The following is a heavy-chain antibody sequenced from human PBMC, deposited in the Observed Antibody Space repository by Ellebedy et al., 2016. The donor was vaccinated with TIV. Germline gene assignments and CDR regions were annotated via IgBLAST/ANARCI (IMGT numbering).Heavy chain of an antibody. V-gene: IGHV4-31*03. CDR2: MFHTGST. Sequence: SETLSLTCTVSGGSITSGGYYRSWIRQRPGKGLEWIGYMFHTGSTYYNPSLKSRVTMSVDTSKNQFSLKVSSVTAADTAVYYCARDYSSSPGEFDYWGQGTLVTVSS. D-gene: IGHD5-18*01. CDR3: ARDYSSSPGEFDY. J-gene: IGHJ4*02. CDR1: GGSITSGGYY.